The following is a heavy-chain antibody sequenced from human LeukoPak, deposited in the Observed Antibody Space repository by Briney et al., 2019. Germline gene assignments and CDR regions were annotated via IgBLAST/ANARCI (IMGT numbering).Heavy chain of an antibody. J-gene: IGHJ4*02. CDR2: IYYSGNT. CDR1: GGPISSGGYY. D-gene: IGHD4-17*01. V-gene: IGHV4-31*03. CDR3: AREGTYGDSEVFDY. Sequence: SQTLSLTCTVSGGPISSGGYYWTWIRQHPGKGLEWIGYIYYSGNTYYSPSLKSRVTISVDTSKNQFSLKLSSVTAADTAVYYCAREGTYGDSEVFDYWGQGTLVTVSS.